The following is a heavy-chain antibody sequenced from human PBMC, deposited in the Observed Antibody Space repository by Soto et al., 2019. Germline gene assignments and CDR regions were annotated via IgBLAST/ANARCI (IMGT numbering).Heavy chain of an antibody. V-gene: IGHV4-34*01. CDR1: GGSFSGYY. CDR3: ARGDDIVVVPYGMDV. CDR2: INHSGST. J-gene: IGHJ6*02. D-gene: IGHD2-2*01. Sequence: SETLSLTCAVYGGSFSGYYWSWIRQPPGKGLEWIGEINHSGSTNYNPSLKSRVTISVDTSKNQFSLKLSSVTAADTAVYYCARGDDIVVVPYGMDVWGQGTTVTVYS.